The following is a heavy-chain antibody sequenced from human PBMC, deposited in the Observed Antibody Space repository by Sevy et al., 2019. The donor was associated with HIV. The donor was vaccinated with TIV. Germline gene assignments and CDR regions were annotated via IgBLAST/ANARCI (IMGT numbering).Heavy chain of an antibody. V-gene: IGHV3-11*06. CDR2: ISSSSYT. Sequence: GSLRLSCAASGFTFSDYYMSWIRQAPGKGLEWVSYISSSSYTNYADSVKGRFTISRDNAKNSLYLQMNSLRAEDTAVYYCARDRYCSSTSCYVAFDIWGQGTMVTVSS. D-gene: IGHD2-2*01. CDR1: GFTFSDYY. J-gene: IGHJ3*02. CDR3: ARDRYCSSTSCYVAFDI.